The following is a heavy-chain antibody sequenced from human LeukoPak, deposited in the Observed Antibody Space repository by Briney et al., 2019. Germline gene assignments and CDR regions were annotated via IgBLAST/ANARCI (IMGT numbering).Heavy chain of an antibody. CDR1: GFTFKSYW. CDR2: INRDGSGT. Sequence: PGGSLRLSCSASGFTFKSYWMHGVRQAPGKGLVWVSRINRDGSGTSYADSVKGRFTISRDNAKNTLYLQMNSLRAEDTAVYYCASDRTYGMVVWGQGTTVTVSS. V-gene: IGHV3-74*01. J-gene: IGHJ6*02. CDR3: ASDRTYGMVV.